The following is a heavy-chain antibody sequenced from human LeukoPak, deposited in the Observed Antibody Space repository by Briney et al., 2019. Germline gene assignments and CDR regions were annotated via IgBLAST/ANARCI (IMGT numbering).Heavy chain of an antibody. J-gene: IGHJ3*02. CDR3: ARDRRNYYDSSGYWNDAFDI. CDR1: GFTFSSYA. CDR2: ISGSGGST. V-gene: IGHV3-23*01. Sequence: GGSLRLSCAASGFTFSSYAMSWVRQAPGKGLEWVSAISGSGGSTYNADSVKGRFTISRDNAKNSLYLQMNSLRAEDTAVYYCARDRRNYYDSSGYWNDAFDIWGQGTMVTVPS. D-gene: IGHD3-22*01.